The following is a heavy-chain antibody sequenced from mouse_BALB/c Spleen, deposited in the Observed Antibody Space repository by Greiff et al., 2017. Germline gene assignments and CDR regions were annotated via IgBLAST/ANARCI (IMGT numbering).Heavy chain of an antibody. CDR1: GYTFTDYN. CDR3: ARGAITTVVATVDYYAMDY. V-gene: IGHV1-18*01. Sequence: EVQLQQSGPELVKPGASVKIPCKASGYTFTDYNMDWVKQSHGKSLEWIGDINPNNGGTIYNQKFKGKATLTVDKSSSTAYMELRSLTSEDTAVYYCARGAITTVVATVDYYAMDYWGQGTSVTVSS. J-gene: IGHJ4*01. D-gene: IGHD1-1*01. CDR2: INPNNGGT.